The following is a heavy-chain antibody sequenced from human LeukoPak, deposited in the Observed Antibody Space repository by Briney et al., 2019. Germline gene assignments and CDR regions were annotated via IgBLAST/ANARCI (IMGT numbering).Heavy chain of an antibody. J-gene: IGHJ4*02. CDR2: IRSKAYGGTT. V-gene: IGHV3-49*04. Sequence: GGSLRLSCTASGFTFGDYAVSWVRQAPGKGLEWVGFIRSKAYGGTTEYAASGKGRFTISRDDSKSIAYLQLNSLKTEDTAVYYCARFVPYFDYWGQGTLVTVSS. D-gene: IGHD3-10*01. CDR3: ARFVPYFDY. CDR1: GFTFGDYA.